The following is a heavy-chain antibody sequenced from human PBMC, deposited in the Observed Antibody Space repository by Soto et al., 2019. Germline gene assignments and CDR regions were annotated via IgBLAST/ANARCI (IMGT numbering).Heavy chain of an antibody. V-gene: IGHV1-2*04. CDR2: INPNSGGT. D-gene: IGHD1-7*01. J-gene: IGHJ3*02. CDR3: ARAGNWNYGFEAFDI. Sequence: GASVKVSCKASGYTFTGYYMHWVRQAPGQGLEWMGWINPNSGGTNYAQKFQGWVTMTRDTSISTAYMELSRLRSDDTAVYYCARAGNWNYGFEAFDIWGQGTMVTVSS. CDR1: GYTFTGYY.